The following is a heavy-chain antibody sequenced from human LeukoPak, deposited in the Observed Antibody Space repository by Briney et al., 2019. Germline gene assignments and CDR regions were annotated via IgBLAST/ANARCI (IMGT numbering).Heavy chain of an antibody. CDR3: AAGNIAVEDFDY. D-gene: IGHD6-19*01. Sequence: GGSLRLSCAASGFTFSSYAMSWVRQAPGKGLEWVSAISGSGGSTYYADSVKGRFTISRDNSKNTLYLQMNSLRAEDTAVYYCAAGNIAVEDFDYWGQGTLVTVSS. J-gene: IGHJ4*02. CDR1: GFTFSSYA. CDR2: ISGSGGST. V-gene: IGHV3-23*01.